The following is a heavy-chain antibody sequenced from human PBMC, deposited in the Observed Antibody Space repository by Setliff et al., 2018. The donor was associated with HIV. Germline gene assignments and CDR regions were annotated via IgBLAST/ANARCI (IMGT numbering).Heavy chain of an antibody. Sequence: PSETLSLTCSVYGTSFSDHYWSWVRQTPGKGLEWIGEMNQSGSTNYNPSLKSRVTISVDTSKNQFSLKLSSVTAADTAVYYCATQRSFQRAFEAVAGSFDPWGQGILVTVSS. D-gene: IGHD6-19*01. CDR1: GTSFSDHY. J-gene: IGHJ5*02. CDR2: MNQSGST. V-gene: IGHV4-34*01. CDR3: ATQRSFQRAFEAVAGSFDP.